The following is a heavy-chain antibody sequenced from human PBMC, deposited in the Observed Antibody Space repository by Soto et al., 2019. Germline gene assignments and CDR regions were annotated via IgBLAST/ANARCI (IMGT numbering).Heavy chain of an antibody. D-gene: IGHD5-12*01. CDR1: GYSFPSYW. Sequence: GESLKISCKGSGYSFPSYWISWVRQMPGKGLEWMGRIDPSDSYTNYSPSFQGHVTISADKSISTAYLQWSSLKASDTAMYYCARHSLVATTNNYYYYYGMDVWGQGTTVTVSS. J-gene: IGHJ6*02. CDR3: ARHSLVATTNNYYYYYGMDV. V-gene: IGHV5-10-1*01. CDR2: IDPSDSYT.